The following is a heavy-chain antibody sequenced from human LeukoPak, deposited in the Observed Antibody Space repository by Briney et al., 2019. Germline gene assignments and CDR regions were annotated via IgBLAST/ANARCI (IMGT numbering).Heavy chain of an antibody. CDR1: GFTFSSYG. D-gene: IGHD5-24*01. J-gene: IGHJ4*02. CDR2: ISGSGGNR. Sequence: GGSLRLSCAASGFTFSSYGMNWVHQAPGKGLEWVSGISGSGGNRNYADSVKGRFAISRDNSRNTLYLQMNSLRAEDTAVYYCAKAAGDGYNSGSNWGQGTLVTVSS. CDR3: AKAAGDGYNSGSN. V-gene: IGHV3-23*01.